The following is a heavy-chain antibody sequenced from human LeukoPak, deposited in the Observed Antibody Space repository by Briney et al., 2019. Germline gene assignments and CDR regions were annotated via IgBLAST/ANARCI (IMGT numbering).Heavy chain of an antibody. CDR3: ARDFYCSRTSCYAPSFDY. D-gene: IGHD2-2*01. CDR1: GFTVSSNY. Sequence: PGGSLRLSCAASGFTVSSNYMSWVRQAPGKGLEWVSVIYSGGSTYYADSVKGRFTISRDNSKNTLYLQMKSLRAEDTAVYYCARDFYCSRTSCYAPSFDYWGQGTLVTVSS. CDR2: IYSGGST. V-gene: IGHV3-53*01. J-gene: IGHJ4*02.